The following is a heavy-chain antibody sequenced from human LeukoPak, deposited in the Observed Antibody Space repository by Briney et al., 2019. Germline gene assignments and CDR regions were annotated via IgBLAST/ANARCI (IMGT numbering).Heavy chain of an antibody. CDR3: AAGVGATPDFDY. V-gene: IGHV1-18*01. J-gene: IGHJ4*02. D-gene: IGHD1-26*01. Sequence: ASVKVSCKASGYTFTSYGISWVRQAPGQGLEWMGWISGYNGNTNYAQKLQGRVTMTTDTSTSTAYMELSSLRSEDTAVYYCAAGVGATPDFDYWGQGTLVTVSS. CDR2: ISGYNGNT. CDR1: GYTFTSYG.